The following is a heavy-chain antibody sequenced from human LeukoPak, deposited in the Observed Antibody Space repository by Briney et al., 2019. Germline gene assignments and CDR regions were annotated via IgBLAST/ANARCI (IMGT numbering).Heavy chain of an antibody. Sequence: ASVKVSCKASGYTFTSYDINWVRQATGQGLEWMGWMNPNSGNTGYAQKFQGRVTITRNTSISTAYMELSSLRSEDTAVYYCARGIGCSSTSCYFHHYYYYYMDVWGKGTTVTVSS. CDR2: MNPNSGNT. CDR3: ARGIGCSSTSCYFHHYYYYYMDV. V-gene: IGHV1-8*03. D-gene: IGHD2-2*01. CDR1: GYTFTSYD. J-gene: IGHJ6*03.